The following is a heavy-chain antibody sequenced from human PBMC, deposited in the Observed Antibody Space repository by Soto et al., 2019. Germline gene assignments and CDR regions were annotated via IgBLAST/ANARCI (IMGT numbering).Heavy chain of an antibody. V-gene: IGHV3-74*01. J-gene: IGHJ4*02. CDR2: INSDGSST. CDR3: VRRGWSSDSGPHFDY. D-gene: IGHD5-12*01. CDR1: GFTFSSYW. Sequence: GGSLRLSCAASGFTFSSYWMHWVRQAPGKGLVWVSCINSDGSSTSYADSVKGRFTISRDNAKSTLYLQVNSLRADDTAVYYCVRRGWSSDSGPHFDYWGQGTLVTVSS.